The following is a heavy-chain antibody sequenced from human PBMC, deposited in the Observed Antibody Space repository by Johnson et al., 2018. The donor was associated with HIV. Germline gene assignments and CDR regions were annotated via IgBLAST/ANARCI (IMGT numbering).Heavy chain of an antibody. V-gene: IGHV3-7*03. D-gene: IGHD4-17*01. CDR1: GFTFSSYW. CDR2: IKQDGSEK. J-gene: IGHJ3*02. CDR3: AKDMYCDYVSDAFDI. Sequence: VQLVESGGGLVQPGGSLRLSCAASGFTFSSYWMSWVRQAPGKGLEWVANIKQDGSEKYYVDSVKGRFTISRDNAKNSLYLQMNSLRAEDTALYYCAKDMYCDYVSDAFDIWGQGTMVTVSS.